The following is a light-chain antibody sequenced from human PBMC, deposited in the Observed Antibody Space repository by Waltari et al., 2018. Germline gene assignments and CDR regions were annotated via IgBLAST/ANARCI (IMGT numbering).Light chain of an antibody. V-gene: IGKV3-20*01. CDR1: QRVSRT. CDR3: QHYVRLPAT. Sequence: EIVLTQSPGTLSLSPGERATLPCRASQRVSRTLAWYQQKPGQAPHLLIYGESSRATDIPDRFTGSGSGTDFSLTVSSLGPEDFAIYFCQHYVRLPATFGQGTKVEIK. CDR2: GES. J-gene: IGKJ1*01.